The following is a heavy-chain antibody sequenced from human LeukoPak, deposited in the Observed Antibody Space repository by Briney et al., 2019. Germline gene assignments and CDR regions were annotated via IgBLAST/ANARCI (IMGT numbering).Heavy chain of an antibody. D-gene: IGHD2-21*02. Sequence: GGSLRLSCAASGFTFSSYSMNWVRQAPGKGLEWVSSISSSSSYIYYADSVKGRFTISRDNSKNTLYLQMNSLRAEDTAVYYCARDAGDIVVVTKPLDAFDIWGQGTMVTVSS. V-gene: IGHV3-21*01. CDR1: GFTFSSYS. CDR3: ARDAGDIVVVTKPLDAFDI. CDR2: ISSSSSYI. J-gene: IGHJ3*02.